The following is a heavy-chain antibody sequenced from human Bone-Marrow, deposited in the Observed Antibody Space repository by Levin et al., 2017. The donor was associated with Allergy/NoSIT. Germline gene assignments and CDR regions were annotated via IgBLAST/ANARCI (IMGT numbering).Heavy chain of an antibody. CDR2: SDPENGER. V-gene: IGHV1-24*01. CDR1: GHTLTELS. D-gene: IGHD3-3*01. J-gene: IGHJ4*02. CDR3: ATFSISGVVISSLDF. Sequence: ASVKVSCKVSGHTLTELSVHWVRQALGKGLEWMGGSDPENGERTYAQKFQGRITMTEDTSADTAYMELSSLTSEDTAVHYCATFSISGVVISSLDFWGQGTLVTVSS.